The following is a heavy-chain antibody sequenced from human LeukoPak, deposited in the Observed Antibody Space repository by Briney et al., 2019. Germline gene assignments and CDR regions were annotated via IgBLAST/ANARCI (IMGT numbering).Heavy chain of an antibody. V-gene: IGHV3-30*03. J-gene: IGHJ4*02. D-gene: IGHD3-10*01. CDR2: ISYDGSHE. Sequence: GRSLRLSCAGSGFTFSSYGMHWVRQAPGKGLEWVAVISYDGSHEYYADSVKGRFTISRDNAKNTLYLQMNSLRAEDTAVYYCARVTTMAIDYWGQGTLVTVSS. CDR1: GFTFSSYG. CDR3: ARVTTMAIDY.